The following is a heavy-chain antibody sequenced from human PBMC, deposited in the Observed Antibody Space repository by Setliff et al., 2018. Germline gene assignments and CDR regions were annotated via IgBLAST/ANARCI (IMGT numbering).Heavy chain of an antibody. CDR3: VRESRSTWYRRDF. V-gene: IGHV4-39*02. D-gene: IGHD6-13*01. CDR2: TYYNGTA. J-gene: IGHJ4*02. CDR1: GYSISRGNYY. Sequence: SETLSLTCTVSGYSISRGNYYWVWMRQPPGKRLERIGSTYYNGTAYYNPSLQSRVAISVDTSKNYFSLDVSSVTAADTAVYCCVRESRSTWYRRDFWGQGTLVTVS.